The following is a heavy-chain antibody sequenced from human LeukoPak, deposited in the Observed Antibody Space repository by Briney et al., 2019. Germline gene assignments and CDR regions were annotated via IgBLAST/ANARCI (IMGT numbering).Heavy chain of an antibody. J-gene: IGHJ6*03. V-gene: IGHV3-21*01. D-gene: IGHD2-2*01. CDR3: ARGGSSTNNYGYYYDMDV. CDR2: ISSSSSYI. Sequence: GGSLRLSCAASGFTFSSYSMNLVRQAPGKGLEWVSSISSSSSYIYYADSVKGRFTISRDNAKNSLYLQMNGLRAEDTAVYYCARGGSSTNNYGYYYDMDVWGKGTTVTVSS. CDR1: GFTFSSYS.